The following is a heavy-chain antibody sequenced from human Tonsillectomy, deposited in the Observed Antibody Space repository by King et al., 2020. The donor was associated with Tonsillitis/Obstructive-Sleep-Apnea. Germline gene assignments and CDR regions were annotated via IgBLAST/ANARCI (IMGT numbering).Heavy chain of an antibody. D-gene: IGHD3-22*01. CDR3: ARGYFYHSSGYYDY. CDR1: GGSFSGYF. J-gene: IGHJ4*02. V-gene: IGHV4-34*01. Sequence: VQLQQWGAGLLKPSETLSLTCAVYGGSFSGYFWSWIRQPPGKGLEWIGEINHSGFTNYNPSLKSRVTISLDTSKNQFSLNLSSVTAADTAVYYCARGYFYHSSGYYDYWGQGTLVTVSS. CDR2: INHSGFT.